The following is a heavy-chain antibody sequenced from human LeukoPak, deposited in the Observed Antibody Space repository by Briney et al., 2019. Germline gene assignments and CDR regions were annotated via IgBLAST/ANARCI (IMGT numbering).Heavy chain of an antibody. J-gene: IGHJ3*02. Sequence: ASVKVSCKASGYTFTSYDINWVRQATGQGLEWMGWMNPNSGNTGYAQKFQGRVTMTRNTSISTAYMELSSLRSEDTAVYYCARVGDLITIFGVVNAFDIWGQGTMVTVSS. CDR1: GYTFTSYD. CDR2: MNPNSGNT. D-gene: IGHD3-3*01. CDR3: ARVGDLITIFGVVNAFDI. V-gene: IGHV1-8*01.